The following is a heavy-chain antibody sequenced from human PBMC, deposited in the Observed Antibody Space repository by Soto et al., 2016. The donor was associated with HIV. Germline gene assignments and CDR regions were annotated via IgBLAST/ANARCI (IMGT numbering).Heavy chain of an antibody. D-gene: IGHD3-10*01. CDR3: AKEGVITMVRGVRSLGGMDV. Sequence: EVQLLESGGGLVQPGGSLRLSCAASGFTFSSYAMSWVRQAPGKGLEWVSAISGSGGSTYYADSVKGRFTISRDNSKNTLYLQMNSLRAEDTAVYYCAKEGVITMVRGVRSLGGMDVWGQGTTVTVSS. J-gene: IGHJ6*02. CDR2: ISGSGGST. CDR1: GFTFSSYA. V-gene: IGHV3-23*01.